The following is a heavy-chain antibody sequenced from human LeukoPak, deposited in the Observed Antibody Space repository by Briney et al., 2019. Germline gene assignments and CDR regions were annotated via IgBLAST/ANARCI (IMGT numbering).Heavy chain of an antibody. Sequence: ASVKVSCKASGYTFTGSYMHWVRQAPGQGLEWMGWINPNSGGTNYAQKFQGRVTMTRDTSISTAYMELSRLRSGDTAVYYCARAEATANWFDPWGQGTLVTVSS. D-gene: IGHD5-24*01. J-gene: IGHJ5*02. CDR2: INPNSGGT. V-gene: IGHV1-2*02. CDR1: GYTFTGSY. CDR3: ARAEATANWFDP.